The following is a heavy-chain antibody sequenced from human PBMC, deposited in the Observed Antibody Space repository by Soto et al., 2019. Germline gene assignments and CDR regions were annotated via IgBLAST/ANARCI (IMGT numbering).Heavy chain of an antibody. CDR2: ISAYNGNT. V-gene: IGHV1-18*01. J-gene: IGHJ6*02. CDR1: GYTFTSHG. D-gene: IGHD6-19*01. CDR3: ASANRPVAGSVKCGMDF. Sequence: GASVKVSCKASGYTFTSHGNSWVRQAPGQGLEWMGWISAYNGNTNYAQKLQGRVTMTTDTSTSTAYMELRSLRSDDTAVYYCASANRPVAGSVKCGMDFWGQGTSVTGSS.